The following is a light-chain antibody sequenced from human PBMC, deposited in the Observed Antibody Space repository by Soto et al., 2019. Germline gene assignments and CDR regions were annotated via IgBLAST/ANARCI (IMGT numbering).Light chain of an antibody. CDR2: SNN. CDR3: AAWDDSLSGYV. V-gene: IGLV1-44*01. CDR1: NSNIGSNT. Sequence: QSVLTQPPSASGTPGQRVTISCSGSNSNIGSNTVNWYQQLPGTAPKVFIYSNNQRPSGVPDRFSGSKSGTSASLAISGLQSEDEADYYCAAWDDSLSGYVFGTGTKLTVL. J-gene: IGLJ1*01.